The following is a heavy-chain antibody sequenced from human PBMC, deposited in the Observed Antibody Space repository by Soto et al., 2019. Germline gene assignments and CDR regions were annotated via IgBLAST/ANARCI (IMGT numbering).Heavy chain of an antibody. CDR3: TPGGNPFNYYYYGMDV. CDR2: IKSKTDGGTT. CDR1: GFTFTSYT. Sequence: GGSLRLSCAASGFTFTSYTMNWVRQAPGKGLEWVGRIKSKTDGGTTDYAAPVKGRFTISRDDSKNTLYLQMNSLKTEDTAVYYCTPGGNPFNYYYYGMDVWGQGTTVTVSS. D-gene: IGHD2-15*01. J-gene: IGHJ6*02. V-gene: IGHV3-15*01.